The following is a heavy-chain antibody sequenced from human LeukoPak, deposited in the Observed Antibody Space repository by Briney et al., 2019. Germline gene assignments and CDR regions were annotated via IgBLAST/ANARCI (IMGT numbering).Heavy chain of an antibody. Sequence: GGSLRLSCAASGFTFSGSAMPWVRQASGKGLEWVGRIRSKANSYATAYAASVKGRFTISRDDSKNTAYLQMNSLKTEDTAVYYCTRFWATGYYTAHQTDMDVWGKGTTVTVSS. J-gene: IGHJ6*03. V-gene: IGHV3-73*01. CDR3: TRFWATGYYTAHQTDMDV. D-gene: IGHD3/OR15-3a*01. CDR2: IRSKANSYAT. CDR1: GFTFSGSA.